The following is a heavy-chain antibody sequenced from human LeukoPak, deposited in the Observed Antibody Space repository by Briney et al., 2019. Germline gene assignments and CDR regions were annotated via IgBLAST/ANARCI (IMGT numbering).Heavy chain of an antibody. CDR1: GGSISSSSYY. Sequence: SETLSLTCTVSGGSISSSSYYWGWIRQPPGKGLEWIGSIYYSGSTYYNPSLKSRVTISVDTSKNQFSLKLSSVTAADTAVYYCARDPRRHHAPYCSSTSCYGNWFDPWGQGTLVTVSS. CDR3: ARDPRRHHAPYCSSTSCYGNWFDP. V-gene: IGHV4-39*07. CDR2: IYYSGST. D-gene: IGHD2-2*01. J-gene: IGHJ5*02.